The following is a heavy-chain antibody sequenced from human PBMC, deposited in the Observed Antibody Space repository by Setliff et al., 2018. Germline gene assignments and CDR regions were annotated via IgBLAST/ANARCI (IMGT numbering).Heavy chain of an antibody. D-gene: IGHD5-12*01. CDR3: ARDLHGYNYFDY. J-gene: IGHJ4*02. CDR1: GGSISSSSYY. Sequence: ETLSLTCTVSGGSISSSSYYWGWIRQPPGKGLEWIGSIYYSGSTHYNPALKSRVTISVDTSKNQFSLKLNSVTAADTAVYYCARDLHGYNYFDYWGQGTLVTVSS. V-gene: IGHV4-39*07. CDR2: IYYSGST.